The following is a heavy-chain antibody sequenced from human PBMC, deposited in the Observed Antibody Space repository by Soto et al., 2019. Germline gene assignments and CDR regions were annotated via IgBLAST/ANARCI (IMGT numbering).Heavy chain of an antibody. D-gene: IGHD3-3*01. CDR3: EKVSDYDFWSGYYNAPPRYYLDY. CDR2: ISYDGSNK. Sequence: GGSLRLSCAASGFTFSSYGMHWVRQAPGKGLEWVAVISYDGSNKYYADSVKGRFTLSRDNSKNTLYLQMNSLRAEDTAVYYWEKVSDYDFWSGYYNAPPRYYLDYWGQGTLVTVSS. CDR1: GFTFSSYG. V-gene: IGHV3-30*18. J-gene: IGHJ4*02.